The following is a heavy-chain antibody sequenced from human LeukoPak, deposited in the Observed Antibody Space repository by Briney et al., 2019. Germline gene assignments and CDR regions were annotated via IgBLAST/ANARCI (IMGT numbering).Heavy chain of an antibody. CDR3: ARGRGSSSF. CDR2: INHSGST. Sequence: NPSETLSLTCAVYGGSFSGYYWSWIRQPPGKGLEWIGEINHSGSTNYNPSLKSRVTISVDTSKNQFSLKLSSVTAADTAVYYCARGRGSSSFWGQGTLVTASS. CDR1: GGSFSGYY. V-gene: IGHV4-34*01. J-gene: IGHJ4*02. D-gene: IGHD6-6*01.